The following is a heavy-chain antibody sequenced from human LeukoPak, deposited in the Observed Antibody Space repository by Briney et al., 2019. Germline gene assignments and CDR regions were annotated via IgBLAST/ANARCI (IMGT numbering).Heavy chain of an antibody. CDR3: AREYSSSPWYFDV. J-gene: IGHJ2*01. V-gene: IGHV1-2*06. D-gene: IGHD6-6*01. CDR1: GYTFTGYY. Sequence: ASVKVSCKASGYTFTGYYMHWVRQAPGQGLEWMGRIKPNSGGTNYARKFQGRVTMTRDTSISTAYMELSRLRSDDTAVYYCAREYSSSPWYFDVWGRGTLVTVSS. CDR2: IKPNSGGT.